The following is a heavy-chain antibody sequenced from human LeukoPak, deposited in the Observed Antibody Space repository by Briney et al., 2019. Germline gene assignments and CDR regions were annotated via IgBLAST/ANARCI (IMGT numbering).Heavy chain of an antibody. CDR2: IRNDGSNK. CDR3: AKEGYVWGSYRGHFDY. Sequence: GGSLRLSCVASGFNFDNYNMHWVRQAPGKGLEWVAFIRNDGSNKYYADSVKGRFTISRDNSKNQMYLQMNSLRTEDTAVYYCAKEGYVWGSYRGHFDYWGQGTLVTVSS. D-gene: IGHD3-16*02. CDR1: GFNFDNYN. V-gene: IGHV3-30*02. J-gene: IGHJ4*02.